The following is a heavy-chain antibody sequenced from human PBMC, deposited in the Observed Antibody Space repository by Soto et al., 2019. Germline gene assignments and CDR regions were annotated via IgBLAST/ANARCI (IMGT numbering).Heavy chain of an antibody. CDR3: ARVGLGYCSSTSCYTAMYYYYYGMDV. CDR2: INHSGST. V-gene: IGHV4-34*01. D-gene: IGHD2-2*02. CDR1: CGSFSGYY. Sequence: PWETLSLTCAVYCGSFSGYYWSWIRQPPGKGLEWIGEINHSGSTNYNPSLKSRVTISVDTSKNQFSLKLSSVTAADTAVYYCARVGLGYCSSTSCYTAMYYYYYGMDVWGQGTTVTVSS. J-gene: IGHJ6*02.